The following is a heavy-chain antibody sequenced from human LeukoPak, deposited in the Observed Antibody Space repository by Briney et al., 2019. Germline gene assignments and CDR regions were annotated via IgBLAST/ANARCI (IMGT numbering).Heavy chain of an antibody. V-gene: IGHV3-23*01. Sequence: GGSLRLSCAASGFTFSSYAMSWVRQAPGMGLEWVSAISGSGGNTYYADSVKGRFTISRDNSKNTLYLQMNSLRAEDTAVYYCAKFVAAGTFYWGQGTLVTVSS. CDR1: GFTFSSYA. CDR2: ISGSGGNT. J-gene: IGHJ4*02. D-gene: IGHD6-13*01. CDR3: AKFVAAGTFY.